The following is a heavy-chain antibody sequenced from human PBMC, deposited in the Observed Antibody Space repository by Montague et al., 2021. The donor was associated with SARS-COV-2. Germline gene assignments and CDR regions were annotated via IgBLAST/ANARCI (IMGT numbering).Heavy chain of an antibody. CDR1: GGSASGYY. V-gene: IGHV4-59*02. J-gene: IGHJ4*01. Sequence: TLSLTCAISGGSASGYYWAWIRQPPGKGLEWIGYMYYTGTSNYNPSLKSRVSMSIDTSKNHFSLHLTSVAAADTGFYYCARGLGYTSMFRFFDYWGHGAQVTVSS. CDR3: ARGLGYTSMFRFFDY. D-gene: IGHD2-2*02. CDR2: MYYTGTS.